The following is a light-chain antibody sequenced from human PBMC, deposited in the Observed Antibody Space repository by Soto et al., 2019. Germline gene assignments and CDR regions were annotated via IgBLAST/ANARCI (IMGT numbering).Light chain of an antibody. J-gene: IGKJ4*01. CDR2: GAS. CDR1: QSVTGNY. V-gene: IGKV3-20*01. Sequence: EVVLTQSPGTLSLSPGERATLSCGASQSVTGNYLAWYQQKPGQAPRLLISGASRRATGVPDSFSGSGSGTDFTLTISRLEPEDFAVYYCQHYGSSALTFGGGTKVDIK. CDR3: QHYGSSALT.